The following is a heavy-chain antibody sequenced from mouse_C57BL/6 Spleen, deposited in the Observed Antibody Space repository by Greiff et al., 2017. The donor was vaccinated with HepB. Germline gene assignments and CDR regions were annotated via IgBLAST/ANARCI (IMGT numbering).Heavy chain of an antibody. D-gene: IGHD1-1*01. CDR3: VRPLITTVVARAMDY. CDR2: IRSKSSNYAT. CDR1: GFTFNTYA. V-gene: IGHV10-3*01. Sequence: DVMLVESGGGLVQPKGSLKLSCAASGFTFNTYAMHWVRQAPGKGLEWVARIRSKSSNYATYYADSVKDRFTISRDDSQSMLYLQMNNLKTEDTAMYYCVRPLITTVVARAMDYWGQGTSVTVSS. J-gene: IGHJ4*01.